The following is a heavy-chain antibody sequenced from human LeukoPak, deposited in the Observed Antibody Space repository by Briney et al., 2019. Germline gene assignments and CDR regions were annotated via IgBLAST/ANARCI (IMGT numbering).Heavy chain of an antibody. Sequence: GGSLRLSCAASGFSFSEYWMIWVRQAPGKGLEWVSYISSSGSTIYYADSVKGRFTISRDNAKNSLYLQMNSLRAEDTAVYYCARVGAGLSWFDPWGQGTLVTVSS. CDR2: ISSSGSTI. CDR3: ARVGAGLSWFDP. D-gene: IGHD4/OR15-4a*01. J-gene: IGHJ5*02. CDR1: GFSFSEYW. V-gene: IGHV3-11*01.